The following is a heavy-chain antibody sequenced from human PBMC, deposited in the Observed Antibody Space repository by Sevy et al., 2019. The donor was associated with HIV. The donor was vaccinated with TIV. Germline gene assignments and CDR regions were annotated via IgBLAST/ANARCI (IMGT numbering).Heavy chain of an antibody. J-gene: IGHJ3*02. CDR1: RFTFSSYA. Sequence: GGSLRLSCAASRFTFSSYAMSWVRQAPGKGLEWVSVISGSGDSTFYADSVKGRFTISRDNSRKMLYLQMNSLRVEDTAVYYCAKGVGTSGWYIALDIWGQGTMVTVSS. CDR2: ISGSGDST. CDR3: AKGVGTSGWYIALDI. D-gene: IGHD6-19*01. V-gene: IGHV3-23*01.